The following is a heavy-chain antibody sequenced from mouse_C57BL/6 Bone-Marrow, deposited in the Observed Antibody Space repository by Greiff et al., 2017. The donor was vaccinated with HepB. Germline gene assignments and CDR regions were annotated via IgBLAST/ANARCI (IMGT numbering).Heavy chain of an antibody. V-gene: IGHV3-3*01. CDR1: GFSINSDCY. CDR3: ARGAYYSNLYAMDY. D-gene: IGHD2-5*01. CDR2: TFYSGIT. J-gene: IGHJ4*01. Sequence: EVQRVESGPSLVRPSQTLSLTCTVTGFSINSDCYWIWIRQFPGNKLEYIGYTFYSGITYYNPSLESRTYITRDTSKNRFSLKLSSVTTEDTATYYCARGAYYSNLYAMDYWGQGTSVTVSS.